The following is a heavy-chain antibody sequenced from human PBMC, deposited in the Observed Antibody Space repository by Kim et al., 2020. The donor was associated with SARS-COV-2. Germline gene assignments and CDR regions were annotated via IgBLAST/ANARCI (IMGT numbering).Heavy chain of an antibody. J-gene: IGHJ4*02. CDR2: ISYDGNNK. CDR1: GISFQNYG. Sequence: GGSLRLSCVVSGISFQNYGMHWVRQAPGKGLEWVALISYDGNNKYYADSVKGRFTLSRDNSKSTLYLQMNSLRAEDTAVYYCAKIQLGGLDTTTSYADDYGGRGTLVTVSS. CDR3: AKIQLGGLDTTTSYADDY. V-gene: IGHV3-30*18. D-gene: IGHD7-27*01.